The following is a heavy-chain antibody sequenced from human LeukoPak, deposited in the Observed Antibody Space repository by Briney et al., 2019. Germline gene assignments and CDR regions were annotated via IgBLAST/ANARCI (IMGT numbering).Heavy chain of an antibody. V-gene: IGHV4-34*01. CDR1: GGSFSGYY. J-gene: IGHJ5*02. CDR3: AREGTSGTHLNWFDP. Sequence: PSETLSLTCAVYGGSFSGYYWSWIRQPPEKGLEWIGEINHSGSTNYNPSLKSRVTLSVDTSKNQFSLKLSSVTAADTAVYYCAREGTSGTHLNWFDPWGQGTLVTVSS. D-gene: IGHD1-1*01. CDR2: INHSGST.